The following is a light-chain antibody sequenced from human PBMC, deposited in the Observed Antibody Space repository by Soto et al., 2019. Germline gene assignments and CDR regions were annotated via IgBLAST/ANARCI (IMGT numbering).Light chain of an antibody. CDR1: SSDVDDYNY. CDR3: SSYTSSSTVV. J-gene: IGLJ3*02. V-gene: IGLV2-14*01. CDR2: DVS. Sequence: QSALTQPAAVSGSPGQSITISCIGTSSDVDDYNYVSWYQQHPGKAPKLMIYDVSSRPSGVSNRFSGSKSGNTASLTISGIQAEDGADYYCSSYTSSSTVVFGGGTKVTVL.